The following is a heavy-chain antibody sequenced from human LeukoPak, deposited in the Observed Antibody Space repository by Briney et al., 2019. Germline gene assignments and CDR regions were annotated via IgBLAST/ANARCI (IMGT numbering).Heavy chain of an antibody. CDR3: AKGRGYGDYGSTFEY. CDR1: GFIFSSYA. V-gene: IGHV3-23*01. CDR2: ISGSGGRT. Sequence: GGSLRLSCAASGFIFSSYAMNWVRQAPGKGLEWVSVISGSGGRTYYIDSVKGRFTIFRDNSKNTLYLQMNSLRDDDTAVYYCAKGRGYGDYGSTFEYWGQGTLATVSS. J-gene: IGHJ4*02. D-gene: IGHD4-17*01.